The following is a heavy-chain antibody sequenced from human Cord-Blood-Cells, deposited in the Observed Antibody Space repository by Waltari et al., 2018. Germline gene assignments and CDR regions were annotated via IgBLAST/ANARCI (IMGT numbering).Heavy chain of an antibody. D-gene: IGHD2-21*01. CDR2: IYYSGGT. CDR1: GGSISSGDYY. J-gene: IGHJ4*02. Sequence: QVQLQESGPGLVKPSQTLSLTCTVSGGSISSGDYYWSWIRQPPGKGLEWIGYIYYSGGTYYSPSLKRRVTISVDTSKNQFSLKLSSVTAADTAVYYCARVPMGGDQDYWGQGTLVTVSS. CDR3: ARVPMGGDQDY. V-gene: IGHV4-30-4*08.